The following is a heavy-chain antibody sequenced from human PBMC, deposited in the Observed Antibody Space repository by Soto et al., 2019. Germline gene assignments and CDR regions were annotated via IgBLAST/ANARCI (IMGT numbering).Heavy chain of an antibody. CDR3: ARDQTTVTKGGEKADY. Sequence: GGSLRLSCAASGFTFSSYGMHWVRQAPGKGLEWVAVIWYDGSNKYYADSVKGRFTISRDNSKNTLYLQMNSLRAEDTAVYYCARDQTTVTKGGEKADYWGQGTLVTVSS. D-gene: IGHD4-17*01. V-gene: IGHV3-33*01. J-gene: IGHJ4*02. CDR2: IWYDGSNK. CDR1: GFTFSSYG.